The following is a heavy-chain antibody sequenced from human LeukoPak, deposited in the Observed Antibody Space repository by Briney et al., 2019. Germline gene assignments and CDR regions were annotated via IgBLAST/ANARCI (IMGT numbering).Heavy chain of an antibody. Sequence: ASVKVSCKASGGTFSSSAISWVRQAPGQGLEWMGRIIPLFGIANYAQKFRGRVTITADKSTSTAYMELSSLRSEDTAVYHCARVEGLGATTVGFDYWGQGTLVTVSS. J-gene: IGHJ4*02. CDR2: IIPLFGIA. CDR1: GGTFSSSA. D-gene: IGHD1-26*01. CDR3: ARVEGLGATTVGFDY. V-gene: IGHV1-69*04.